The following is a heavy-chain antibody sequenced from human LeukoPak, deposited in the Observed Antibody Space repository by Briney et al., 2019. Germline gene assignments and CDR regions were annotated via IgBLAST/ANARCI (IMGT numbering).Heavy chain of an antibody. CDR1: GFSFSNYA. J-gene: IGHJ4*02. Sequence: PGGSLRLSCVSSGFSFSNYAMSWVRQAPGKGLEWVSSISGSGGSTHYVDSVKGRFTISRDKTKNTLYLQMNSLRAEDTAVHYCAKSSYYDASGYYRELYFDSWGQGTLVTVSS. CDR3: AKSSYYDASGYYRELYFDS. D-gene: IGHD3-22*01. CDR2: ISGSGGST. V-gene: IGHV3-23*01.